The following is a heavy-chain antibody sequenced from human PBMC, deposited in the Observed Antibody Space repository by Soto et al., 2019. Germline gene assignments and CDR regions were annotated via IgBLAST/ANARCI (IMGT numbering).Heavy chain of an antibody. CDR2: IWYDGSNK. Sequence: QPGGSLRLSCAASGFTFSSYGMHWVRQAPGKGLEWVAVIWYDGSNKYYADSVKGRFTISRDNSKNTLYLQMNSLRAEDTAVYYCARDPGFAVVYYYGMDVWGQGTTVTVSS. CDR1: GFTFSSYG. CDR3: ARDPGFAVVYYYGMDV. V-gene: IGHV3-33*01. D-gene: IGHD2-21*01. J-gene: IGHJ6*02.